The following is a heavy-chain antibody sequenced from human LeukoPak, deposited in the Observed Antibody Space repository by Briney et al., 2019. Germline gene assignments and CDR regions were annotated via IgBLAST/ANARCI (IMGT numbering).Heavy chain of an antibody. J-gene: IGHJ3*02. CDR2: VYHTGST. D-gene: IGHD2-2*01. Sequence: RPSETLSLTCTVSGGSMNTYFWSWIRQPPGKGLEWMGYVYHTGSTTYKPSLKSRITISVDTSKNQFSLKLSSVTAADTAVYYCAGQYRPTAFGIWGQGTMVTVSS. V-gene: IGHV4-59*01. CDR1: GGSMNTYF. CDR3: AGQYRPTAFGI.